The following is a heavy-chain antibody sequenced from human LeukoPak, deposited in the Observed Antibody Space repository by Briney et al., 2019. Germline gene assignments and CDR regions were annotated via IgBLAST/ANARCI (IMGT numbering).Heavy chain of an antibody. Sequence: PGGSLRLSCAASGFTFSNYWMHWVRQDPGKGLVWVSFINPDGSTTNYADSVKGRFTISRDNAKNALYLQMNSLRAEDTAVYYCAKNSGPYYGSGSSRTPLDYWGQGTLVTVSS. J-gene: IGHJ4*02. V-gene: IGHV3-74*01. D-gene: IGHD3-10*01. CDR3: AKNSGPYYGSGSSRTPLDY. CDR2: INPDGSTT. CDR1: GFTFSNYW.